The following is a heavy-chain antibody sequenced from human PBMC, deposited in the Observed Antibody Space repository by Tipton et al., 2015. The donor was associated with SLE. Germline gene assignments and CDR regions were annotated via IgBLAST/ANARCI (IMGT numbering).Heavy chain of an antibody. D-gene: IGHD6-19*01. CDR2: IYAGGAT. CDR1: GFTVSGNY. J-gene: IGHJ3*01. Sequence: SLRLSCAASGFTVSGNYMNWVRQAPGKGLEWVSVIYAGGATYYADSVKGRFTISRDNSKNTLYLQINSLRVEDTAVYYCVRVQLLADDVFNLWGQGTMVTVSS. V-gene: IGHV3-53*01. CDR3: VRVQLLADDVFNL.